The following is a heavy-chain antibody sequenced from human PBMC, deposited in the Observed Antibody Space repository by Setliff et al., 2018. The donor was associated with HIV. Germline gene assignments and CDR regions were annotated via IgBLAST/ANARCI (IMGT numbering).Heavy chain of an antibody. D-gene: IGHD3-22*01. CDR3: ARGYCDTSGCLRGGDVS. CDR2: ISYDGSVK. Sequence: GGSLRLSCAASRFTFSNYAMHWVRQAPGKGLEWVAVISYDGSVKYYADSVKGRFSISRDNSENTMYLQMNSLRAEDTAVYYCARGYCDTSGCLRGGDVSWGQGTLVTVSS. J-gene: IGHJ5*02. CDR1: RFTFSNYA. V-gene: IGHV3-30*04.